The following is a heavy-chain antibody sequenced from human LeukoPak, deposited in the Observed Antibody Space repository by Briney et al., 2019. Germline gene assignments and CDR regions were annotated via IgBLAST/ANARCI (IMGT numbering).Heavy chain of an antibody. Sequence: ASETLSLTCAVSGDSISTTNYYWGWIRQPPGKGLEWVGIIYYSGITHYNPSLKSRVTILVDTSKNQFSLKLSSVTDADTAVYYCARVRRSLNWFDSWGQGTLVTVSS. J-gene: IGHJ5*01. D-gene: IGHD3-3*01. CDR3: ARVRRSLNWFDS. CDR2: IYYSGIT. CDR1: GDSISTTNYY. V-gene: IGHV4-39*01.